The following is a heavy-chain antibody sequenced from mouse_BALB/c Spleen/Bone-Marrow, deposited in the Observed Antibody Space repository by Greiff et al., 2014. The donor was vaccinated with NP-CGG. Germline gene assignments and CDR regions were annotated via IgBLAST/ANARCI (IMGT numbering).Heavy chain of an antibody. J-gene: IGHJ3*01. Sequence: EVHLVESGGGLVQPGGSLKLSCAASGFTFSTYGMSWVRQTPDKRLELVASINNNGGSTYYPDSVKGRFTISRDNAKNTLYLQMSSPKSEDTAMYYCARDHVVGYWGQGTLVTVSA. CDR3: ARDHVVGY. CDR2: INNNGGST. CDR1: GFTFSTYG. V-gene: IGHV5-6-3*01.